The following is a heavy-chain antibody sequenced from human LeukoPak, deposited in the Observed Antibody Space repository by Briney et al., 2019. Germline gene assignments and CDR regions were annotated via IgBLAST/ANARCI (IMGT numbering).Heavy chain of an antibody. D-gene: IGHD2-2*01. CDR1: GFTFSSYS. CDR2: ISSSSSTI. V-gene: IGHV3-48*01. J-gene: IGHJ5*02. CDR3: SLSRGIVVVPAAGNWFDP. Sequence: GGSLRPSCAASGFTFSSYSMNWVRQAPGKGLEWVSYISSSSSTIYYADSVKGRFTISRDNAKNSLYLQMNSLRAEDTAVYYCSLSRGIVVVPAAGNWFDPWGQGTLVTVSS.